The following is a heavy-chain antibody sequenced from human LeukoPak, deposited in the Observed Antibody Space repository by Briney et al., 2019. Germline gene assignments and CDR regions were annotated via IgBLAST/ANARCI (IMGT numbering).Heavy chain of an antibody. Sequence: GGSLRLSCAASGFTFSDYYMSWIRQAPGKGLEWVAVIWYDGSNKYYADSVKGRFTISRDNSKNTLYLQMNSLRAEDTAVYYCARGYSLVDTATFFGYWGQGTLVTVSS. J-gene: IGHJ4*02. D-gene: IGHD5-18*01. V-gene: IGHV3-33*08. CDR2: IWYDGSNK. CDR1: GFTFSDYY. CDR3: ARGYSLVDTATFFGY.